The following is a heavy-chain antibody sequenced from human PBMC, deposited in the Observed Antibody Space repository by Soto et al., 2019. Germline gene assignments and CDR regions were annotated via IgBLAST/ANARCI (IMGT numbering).Heavy chain of an antibody. CDR1: GFTFSSYS. J-gene: IGHJ4*02. CDR2: LSDSGGSI. D-gene: IGHD6-13*01. CDR3: AKVSSSWYAGFFDL. Sequence: GGSLSLSCAASGFTFSSYSMTWVRQAPGKGLEWVSGLSDSGGSIYYADSVKGRFTISRDNSMNTLYLQMNTLRAEDTAIYYCAKVSSSWYAGFFDLWGQGTLVTLSS. V-gene: IGHV3-23*01.